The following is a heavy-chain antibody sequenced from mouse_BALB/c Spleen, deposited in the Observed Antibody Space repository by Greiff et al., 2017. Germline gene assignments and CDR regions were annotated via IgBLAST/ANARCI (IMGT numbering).Heavy chain of an antibody. J-gene: IGHJ2*01. CDR2: INPGSGGT. CDR3: AREGREVLYFDY. CDR1: GYAFTNYL. Sequence: VQLQESGAELVRPGTSVKVSCKASGYAFTNYLIEWVKQRPGQGLEWIGVINPGSGGTNYNEKFKGKATLTADKSSSTAYMQLSSLRSDDSAVYFCAREGREVLYFDYWGQGTTLTVSS. V-gene: IGHV1-54*01.